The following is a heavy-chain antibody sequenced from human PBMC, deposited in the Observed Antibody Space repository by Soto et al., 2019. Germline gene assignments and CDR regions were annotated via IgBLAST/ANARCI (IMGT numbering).Heavy chain of an antibody. CDR2: IWYDGSNK. D-gene: IGHD5-18*01. J-gene: IGHJ4*02. CDR1: GFTFSSYG. CDR3: ARGVEQLFTFEY. Sequence: GGSLRLSCAASGFTFSSYGMHWVRQAPGKGLEWVAVIWYDGSNKYYADSVKGRFTISRDNSKNTLYLQMNSLRAEDTAVYYCARGVEQLFTFEYWGQGTLVTVSS. V-gene: IGHV3-33*01.